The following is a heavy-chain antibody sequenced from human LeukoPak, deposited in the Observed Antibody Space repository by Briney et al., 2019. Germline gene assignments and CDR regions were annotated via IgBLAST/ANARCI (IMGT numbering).Heavy chain of an antibody. D-gene: IGHD3-3*01. CDR3: ARSGGYDFWSGPVDY. CDR2: IYYSGTT. CDR1: GGSISSHY. Sequence: SETLSLTCTVSGGSISSHYWSWIRQPPGKGLEWIGYIYYSGTTNYNPSLKSRVTISVDTSKNQFSLKLSSVTAADTAVYYCARSGGYDFWSGPVDYWGQGTLVTVSS. V-gene: IGHV4-59*08. J-gene: IGHJ4*02.